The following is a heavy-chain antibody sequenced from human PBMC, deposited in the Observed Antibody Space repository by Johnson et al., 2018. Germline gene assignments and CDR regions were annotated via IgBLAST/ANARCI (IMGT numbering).Heavy chain of an antibody. CDR3: AKGSDYNCDFEKCYSFMDV. J-gene: IGHJ6*03. CDR2: ISYDGSNK. Sequence: QVQLVQSGGGVVQPGRSLRVSCAASGFTFSNYGMHWVRQAAGKGLEWLAFISYDGSNKDYADSVKGRFTISRDKTKNTLYLQMNSLRAEDTAVYFCAKGSDYNCDFEKCYSFMDVWGTGTTVIVSS. CDR1: GFTFSNYG. V-gene: IGHV3-30*18. D-gene: IGHD1-1*01.